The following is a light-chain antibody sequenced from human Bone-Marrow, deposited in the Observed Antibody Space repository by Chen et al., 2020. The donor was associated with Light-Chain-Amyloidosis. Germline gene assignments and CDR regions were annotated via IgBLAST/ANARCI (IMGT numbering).Light chain of an antibody. Sequence: EIVLTQSPGTLSLYPGERATLSCRASQSVSSSYLAWYQQKPGQAPRLLIYGASTRATGIPDRFSGSGSGTDFTLTISRLEPEDFAVYYCQQYVTSPFTFGPGTKVDIK. CDR2: GAS. CDR1: QSVSSSY. V-gene: IGKV3-20*01. J-gene: IGKJ3*01. CDR3: QQYVTSPFT.